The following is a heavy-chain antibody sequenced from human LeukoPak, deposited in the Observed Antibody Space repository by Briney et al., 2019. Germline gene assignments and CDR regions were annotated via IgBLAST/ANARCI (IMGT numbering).Heavy chain of an antibody. CDR3: ARNSVVPAAPFDY. V-gene: IGHV4-59*01. J-gene: IGHJ4*02. D-gene: IGHD2-2*01. Sequence: PSETLSLTCTVSGGSISSYYWSWIRQPPGKGLEWIGYIYYSGSTNYNPSLKSRVTISVDTSKNQFSLKLSSVTAADTAVYYCARNSVVPAAPFDYWGQGTLVTVSS. CDR1: GGSISSYY. CDR2: IYYSGST.